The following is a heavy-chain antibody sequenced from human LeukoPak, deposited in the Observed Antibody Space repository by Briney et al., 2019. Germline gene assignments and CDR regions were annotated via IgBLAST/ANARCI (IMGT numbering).Heavy chain of an antibody. V-gene: IGHV4-59*01. CDR2: IYYSGSA. D-gene: IGHD3-10*01. Sequence: SETLSLTCTVSGVSISSYYWSWIRQPPGKGLEWIGYIYYSGSANYNPSLKSRVTISVDTSKNQFSLKLSSVTAADTAVYYCARSIGSGRFDPWGQGTLVTVSS. J-gene: IGHJ5*02. CDR1: GVSISSYY. CDR3: ARSIGSGRFDP.